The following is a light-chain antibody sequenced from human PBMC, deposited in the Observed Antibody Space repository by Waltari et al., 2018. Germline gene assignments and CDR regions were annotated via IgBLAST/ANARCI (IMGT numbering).Light chain of an antibody. Sequence: QSVLTQPPSASGTPGQWVTISCSGSSSNIGSNYVYWFQQLPGTAPKLVIYSNNLRPSGVTDRFSGSKSGTSASLDIRGLRSEDEADYSCAAWDDSLSGPVFGGGTKLTVL. V-gene: IGLV1-47*01. CDR1: SSNIGSNY. J-gene: IGLJ3*02. CDR3: AAWDDSLSGPV. CDR2: SNN.